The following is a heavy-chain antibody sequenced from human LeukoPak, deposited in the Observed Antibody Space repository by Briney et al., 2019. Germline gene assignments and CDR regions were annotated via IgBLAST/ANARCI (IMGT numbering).Heavy chain of an antibody. Sequence: GGSLRLSCAASGLTFYDQAMHWVRQAPGTGLEWVSLSGNDGSTYYADSVRGRFTISRDNSKNTLYLQMNSLRAEDTAVYYCAKAKFNIVVVPAAILAFDYWGQGTLVTVS. V-gene: IGHV3-43*02. CDR3: AKAKFNIVVVPAAILAFDY. CDR1: GLTFYDQA. D-gene: IGHD2-2*02. J-gene: IGHJ4*02. CDR2: LSGNDGST.